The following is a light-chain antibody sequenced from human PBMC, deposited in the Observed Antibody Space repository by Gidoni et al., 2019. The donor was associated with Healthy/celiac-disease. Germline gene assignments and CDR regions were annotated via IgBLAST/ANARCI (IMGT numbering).Light chain of an antibody. CDR3: QQRSNWPLT. Sequence: EIVLTQSPATLSLSPGERATLSCRASQRVSSYLAWYQQKPGQAPRLLIYAASNRATGIPARFSGSGSGTDVTLTISSLEPEDFAVYYCQQRSNWPLTFGGGTKVEIK. J-gene: IGKJ4*01. V-gene: IGKV3-11*01. CDR2: AAS. CDR1: QRVSSY.